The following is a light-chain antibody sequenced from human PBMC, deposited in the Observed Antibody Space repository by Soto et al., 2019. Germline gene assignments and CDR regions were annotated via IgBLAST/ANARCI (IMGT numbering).Light chain of an antibody. V-gene: IGKV1-5*03. Sequence: DIQMTQSPSTLSASVGDRVTITCRASQSISSWLAWYQQKPGKAPKLLIYKASSLESGVPSRLSGSGSGTEFTITISSLQPDDFATYYCQQYNSYRFTFGPGTKVDIK. CDR2: KAS. J-gene: IGKJ3*01. CDR1: QSISSW. CDR3: QQYNSYRFT.